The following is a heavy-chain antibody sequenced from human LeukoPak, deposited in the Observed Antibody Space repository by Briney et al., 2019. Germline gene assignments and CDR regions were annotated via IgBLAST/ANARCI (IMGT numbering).Heavy chain of an antibody. V-gene: IGHV3-21*01. CDR3: AKDTYSSSWSFDY. J-gene: IGHJ4*02. CDR1: GLSFSSYT. Sequence: GGSLRLSCAPSGLSFSSYTIHWVRQAPGKGLEWVSSISSTSGYIHYADSVKGRFTISRDNSKNTLYLQMNSLRAEDTAVYYCAKDTYSSSWSFDYWGQGTLVTISS. D-gene: IGHD6-13*01. CDR2: ISSTSGYI.